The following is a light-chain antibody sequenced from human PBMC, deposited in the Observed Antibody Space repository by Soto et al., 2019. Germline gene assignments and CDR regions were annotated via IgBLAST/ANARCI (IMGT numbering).Light chain of an antibody. J-gene: IGLJ2*01. CDR3: CSYAGSVV. Sequence: QSALTQPASVSGSPGQSITISCTGTSSDVGSYNLVSWYQQHPGKAPKLMIYEVSKRPSGVSNRFSGSKSGNTASLTISGLQAEDEADYYCCSYAGSVVFGGGTQLTVL. V-gene: IGLV2-23*02. CDR1: SSDVGSYNL. CDR2: EVS.